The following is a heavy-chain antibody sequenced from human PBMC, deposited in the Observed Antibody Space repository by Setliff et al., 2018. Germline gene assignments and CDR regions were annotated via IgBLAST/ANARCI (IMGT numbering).Heavy chain of an antibody. D-gene: IGHD1-26*01. CDR1: GYSISSGFS. CDR2: ILFSGDT. Sequence: PSETLSLTCAVSGYSISSGFSWVWIRQSPGKGLEWIGRILFSGDTYYNPSLNSRVTISADSVKGRFTISRDNTKNSLFLQMNSLRVEDTARYYCARDGGIGMVKTYYYGLDVWGQGTTVTVSS. J-gene: IGHJ6*02. V-gene: IGHV4-38-2*01. CDR3: LRVEDTARYYCARDGGIGMVKTYYYGLDV.